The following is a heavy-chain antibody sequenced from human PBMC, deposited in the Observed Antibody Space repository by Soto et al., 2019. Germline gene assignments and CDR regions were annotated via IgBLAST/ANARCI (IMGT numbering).Heavy chain of an antibody. CDR1: GFTFSTYA. Sequence: EVQLLESGGGLVQPGGSLRLSCAASGFTFSTYAMSWVRQAPGKGLEWVSAISGSGVNTYYADSVKGRFTISRDNSKNTLYLQMNSLRAEATAVYYCAKDSQYRFTYYFDDWGQGTLVTVSS. CDR3: AKDSQYRFTYYFDD. CDR2: ISGSGVNT. D-gene: IGHD3-16*02. V-gene: IGHV3-23*01. J-gene: IGHJ4*02.